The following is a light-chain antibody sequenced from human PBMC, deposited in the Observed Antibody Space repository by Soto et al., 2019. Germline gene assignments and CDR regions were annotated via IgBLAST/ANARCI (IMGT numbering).Light chain of an antibody. Sequence: LAGRGGRSISSSYLSWYQQRPGQAPRLLIYGASTRATGIPARFSGSGRGSGTDFPLTICCLQPEDFAVYYCQQDCIFSITGGVGTRLEIK. J-gene: IGKJ5*01. CDR3: QQDCIFSIT. V-gene: IGKV3D-7*01. CDR1: RSISSSY. CDR2: GAS.